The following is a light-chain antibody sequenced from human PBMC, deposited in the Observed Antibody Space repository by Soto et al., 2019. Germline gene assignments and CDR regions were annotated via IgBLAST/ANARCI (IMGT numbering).Light chain of an antibody. CDR3: SSYTSNSPYLV. CDR1: SSDVGGYNY. CDR2: DVS. Sequence: QSALTQPASVSGSPGQSITISCTGTSSDVGGYNYVSWYQQHPGKAPKLMIYDVSNRPSGVSNRFSGSKSGNTASLTISGLQAEDEADYYCSSYTSNSPYLVFGGGTKLTVL. V-gene: IGLV2-14*01. J-gene: IGLJ2*01.